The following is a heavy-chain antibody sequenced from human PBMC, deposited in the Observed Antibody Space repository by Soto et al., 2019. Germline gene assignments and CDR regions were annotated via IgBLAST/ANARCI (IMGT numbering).Heavy chain of an antibody. V-gene: IGHV3-48*01. J-gene: IGHJ3*02. CDR1: GFTFSSYS. D-gene: IGHD2-2*01. Sequence: GGSLRLSCAASGFTFSSYSMNWVRQAPGEGLEWISYISSSSSTIFYADSVKGRFTISRDNAKNSLYLQMNSLRAEDTAVYYCARPSGYCSSTSCKGGDAFDIWGQGTMVTVSS. CDR3: ARPSGYCSSTSCKGGDAFDI. CDR2: ISSSSSTI.